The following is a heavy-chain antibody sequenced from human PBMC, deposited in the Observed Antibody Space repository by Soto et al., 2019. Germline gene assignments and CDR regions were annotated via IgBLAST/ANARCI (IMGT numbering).Heavy chain of an antibody. CDR1: GFTFSSYA. D-gene: IGHD3-22*01. V-gene: IGHV3-30-3*01. CDR2: ISYDGSNK. Sequence: GGSLRLSCGASGFTFSSYAMHWVRQAPGKGLEWVAVISYDGSNKYYADSVKGRFTISRDNSKNTLYLQMNSLRAEDTAVYYCARDQNVVAPAIDYWGQGTLVTVSS. CDR3: ARDQNVVAPAIDY. J-gene: IGHJ4*02.